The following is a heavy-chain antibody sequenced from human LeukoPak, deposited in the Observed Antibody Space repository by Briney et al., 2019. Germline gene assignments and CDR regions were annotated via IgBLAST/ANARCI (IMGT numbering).Heavy chain of an antibody. Sequence: SETLSLTCTVSGGSISSGVYYWSWIRQHPGKSLEWIGYIYYSGSTYSNPSLKSRLTMSVDISKNQFSLKLSSVTAADTAVYYCARGVKGLRGAFDIWGQGTMVTVSS. CDR2: IYYSGST. CDR1: GGSISSGVYY. CDR3: ARGVKGLRGAFDI. V-gene: IGHV4-31*03. J-gene: IGHJ3*02. D-gene: IGHD3-10*01.